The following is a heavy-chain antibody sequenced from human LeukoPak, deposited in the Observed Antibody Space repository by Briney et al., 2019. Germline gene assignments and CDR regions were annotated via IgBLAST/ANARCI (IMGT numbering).Heavy chain of an antibody. D-gene: IGHD1-26*01. CDR2: IDQGGSTK. Sequence: GGSPRLSCAASGFTFNTYWMIWVRQAPGKGLEWVANIDQGGSTKYYVDSLKGRFTISRDNAKNPLYLQMNSLRAEDTAVYYCVRDKGGRSGAIYYDAFDVWGQGTMVTVSS. CDR1: GFTFNTYW. V-gene: IGHV3-7*01. J-gene: IGHJ3*01. CDR3: VRDKGGRSGAIYYDAFDV.